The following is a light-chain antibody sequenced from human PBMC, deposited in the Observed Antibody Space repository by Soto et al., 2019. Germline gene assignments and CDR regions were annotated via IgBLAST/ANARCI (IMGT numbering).Light chain of an antibody. CDR3: SSYTSSSTYYV. CDR2: DVS. J-gene: IGLJ1*01. V-gene: IGLV2-14*01. CDR1: SSDFGGYNY. Sequence: QSALTQPASVSGSPGQSITISCTGTSSDFGGYNYVSWYQQHPGKAPKLMIYDVSNRPSGVSNRFSGSKSGNTASLTISGLQAEDEADYYCSSYTSSSTYYVFGTGTKVTV.